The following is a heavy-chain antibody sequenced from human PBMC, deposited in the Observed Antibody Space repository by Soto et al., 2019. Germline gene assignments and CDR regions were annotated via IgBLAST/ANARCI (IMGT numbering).Heavy chain of an antibody. D-gene: IGHD2-15*01. Sequence: PGGSLRLSCAASGFTFSSYWMSWVRQAPGKGLEWVANIKQDGSEKYYVDSVKGRFTISRDNAKNSLYLQMNSLRAEDTAVYYCARGTHCSGGSCYSHYYYYGMDVWGQGTTVTVSS. CDR2: IKQDGSEK. CDR3: ARGTHCSGGSCYSHYYYYGMDV. J-gene: IGHJ6*02. CDR1: GFTFSSYW. V-gene: IGHV3-7*01.